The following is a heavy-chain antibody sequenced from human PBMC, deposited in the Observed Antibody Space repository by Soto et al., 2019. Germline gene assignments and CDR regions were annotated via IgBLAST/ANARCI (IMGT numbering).Heavy chain of an antibody. V-gene: IGHV3-9*01. CDR1: GFTFDDYA. J-gene: IGHJ3*02. Sequence: EVQLVESGGGLVQPGGSLRLSCAASGFTFDDYAMHWVRQAPGKGLEWVPGISWNSGSIGYADSVKGRFTISRDNAKNSLYLQMNSLRAEDTALYYCAKDFYDGSGSYYNPLDAFDIWGQGTMVTVSS. D-gene: IGHD3-10*01. CDR2: ISWNSGSI. CDR3: AKDFYDGSGSYYNPLDAFDI.